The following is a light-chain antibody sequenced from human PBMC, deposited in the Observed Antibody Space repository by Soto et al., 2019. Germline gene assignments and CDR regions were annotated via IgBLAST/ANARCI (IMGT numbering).Light chain of an antibody. CDR3: STWDATLNVLI. CDR2: EVS. CDR1: SSDVGGYNY. J-gene: IGLJ2*01. Sequence: QSALTQPPSASGSPGQSVTISCTGTSSDVGGYNYVSWYQQHPGKAPKLMIYEVSKRPSGVPDRFSGSKSGNTASLTVSGLQAEDEADYYCSTWDATLNVLIFGGGTKLTVL. V-gene: IGLV2-8*01.